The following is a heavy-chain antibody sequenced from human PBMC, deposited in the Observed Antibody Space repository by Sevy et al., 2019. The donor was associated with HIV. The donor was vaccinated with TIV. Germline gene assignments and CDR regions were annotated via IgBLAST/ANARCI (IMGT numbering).Heavy chain of an antibody. V-gene: IGHV3-7*03. CDR2: IKQDGSEK. J-gene: IGHJ6*02. CDR1: GFTFSSYW. Sequence: GGSLRLSCAASGFTFSSYWMSWVRQAPGKGLEWVANIKQDGSEKYYVDSVKDRFTISEDNAKNALYLQMNSLRAEDTAVYYCARHPIAAHVYYGMDVWGQGTTVTVSS. CDR3: ARHPIAAHVYYGMDV. D-gene: IGHD6-25*01.